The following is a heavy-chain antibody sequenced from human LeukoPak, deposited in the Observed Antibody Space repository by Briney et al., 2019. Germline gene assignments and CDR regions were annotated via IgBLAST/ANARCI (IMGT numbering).Heavy chain of an antibody. CDR2: ISSSSSYI. CDR3: ARVTHSSSWYDFDY. V-gene: IGHV3-21*01. CDR1: GFTFSSYA. Sequence: TGGSLRLSCAASGFTFSSYAMSWVRQAPGKGLEWVSSISSSSSYIYYADSVKGRFTISRDNAKNSLYLQMNSLRAEDTAVYYCARVTHSSSWYDFDYWGQGTLVTVSS. D-gene: IGHD6-13*01. J-gene: IGHJ4*02.